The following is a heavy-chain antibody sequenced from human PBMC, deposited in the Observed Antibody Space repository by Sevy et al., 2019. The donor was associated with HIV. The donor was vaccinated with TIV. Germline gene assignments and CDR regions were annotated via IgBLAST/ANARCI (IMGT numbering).Heavy chain of an antibody. J-gene: IGHJ3*02. V-gene: IGHV4-34*01. CDR3: ARHCGGTSCSHAFDI. Sequence: SETLSLTCAVYGGSFSGYYWSWIRQPPGKGLEWIGEINHSGSTNYNPSHKSRVTISVDTSKNQFSLKLSSVTAADTAVYYCARHCGGTSCSHAFDIWGQGTMVTVSS. CDR2: INHSGST. D-gene: IGHD2-2*01. CDR1: GGSFSGYY.